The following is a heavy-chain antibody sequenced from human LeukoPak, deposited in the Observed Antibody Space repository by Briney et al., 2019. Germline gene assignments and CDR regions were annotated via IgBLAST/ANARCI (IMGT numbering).Heavy chain of an antibody. CDR1: GYSISSGYY. CDR2: IYHSGST. J-gene: IGHJ4*02. V-gene: IGHV4-38-2*02. CDR3: ARTLADTSLDY. Sequence: SETLSLTCTVSGYSISSGYYWGWIRQPPGKGLEWIGSIYHSGSTYYNPSLKSRVTISVDTSKNQFSLKLSSVTAAGTAVYYCARTLADTSLDYWGQGTLVTVSS. D-gene: IGHD2-2*01.